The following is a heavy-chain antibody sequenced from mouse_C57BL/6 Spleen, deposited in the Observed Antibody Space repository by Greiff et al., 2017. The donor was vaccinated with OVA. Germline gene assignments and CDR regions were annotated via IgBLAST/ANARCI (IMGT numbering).Heavy chain of an antibody. Sequence: QVQLQQSGAELVRPGASVTLSCKASGYTFTDYEMHWVKQTPVHGLEWIGAIDPETGGTAYNQKFTGKAILTADKSSSTAYMELRSLTSEDSAVYYCTRFLYRRGSWFAYWGQGTLVTVSA. J-gene: IGHJ3*01. CDR1: GYTFTDYE. CDR2: IDPETGGT. D-gene: IGHD2-12*01. V-gene: IGHV1-15*01. CDR3: TRFLYRRGSWFAY.